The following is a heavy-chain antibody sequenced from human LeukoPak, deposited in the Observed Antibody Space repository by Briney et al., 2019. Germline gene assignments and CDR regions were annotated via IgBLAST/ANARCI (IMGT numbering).Heavy chain of an antibody. Sequence: GASVKVSCKVSGYTLTELSMHWVRQAPGKGLEWMGGFDPEDGETIYAQKFQGRVTMTGDTSTDTAYMELSSLRSEDTAVYYCARDRDGELVLSAFDIWGQGTMVTVSS. CDR2: FDPEDGET. CDR3: ARDRDGELVLSAFDI. V-gene: IGHV1-24*01. CDR1: GYTLTELS. J-gene: IGHJ3*02. D-gene: IGHD6-13*01.